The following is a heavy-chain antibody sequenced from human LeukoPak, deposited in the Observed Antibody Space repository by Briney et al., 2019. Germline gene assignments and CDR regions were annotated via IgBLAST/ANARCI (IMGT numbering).Heavy chain of an antibody. V-gene: IGHV4-31*02. J-gene: IGHJ4*02. D-gene: IGHD2-15*01. Sequence: PSETLSLTCTVSGGSISNSGDFYWSWIRQHPGDGLEWIGFISYRGSTYYNPSLKSRVSMSVDTSRSQFSLRLTSVTDEDTAVYYCARISRSSGGFYYWGQGTLVTVSS. CDR1: GGSISNSGDFY. CDR3: ARISRSSGGFYY. CDR2: ISYRGST.